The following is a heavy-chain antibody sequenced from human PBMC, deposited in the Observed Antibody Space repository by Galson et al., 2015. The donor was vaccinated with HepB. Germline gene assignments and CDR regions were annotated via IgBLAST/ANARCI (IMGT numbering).Heavy chain of an antibody. CDR1: GFTFSSYG. V-gene: IGHV3-30*18. J-gene: IGHJ1*01. CDR3: AKLTTSLRH. CDR2: ISYDGSNK. D-gene: IGHD2/OR15-2a*01. Sequence: SLRLSCAASGFTFSSYGMHWVRQAPGKELEWVAVISYDGSNKYYADSVKGRFTISRDNSKNTLYLQMNSLRAEDTAVYYCAKLTTSLRHWVQGTLVTVSS.